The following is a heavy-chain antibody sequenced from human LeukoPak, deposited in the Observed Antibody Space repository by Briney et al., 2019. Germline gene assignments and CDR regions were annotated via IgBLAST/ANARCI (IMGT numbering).Heavy chain of an antibody. CDR2: ISYDGSNK. CDR1: GFTFSSYA. J-gene: IGHJ4*02. CDR3: ARDQGQLERRPGPFDY. D-gene: IGHD1-1*01. Sequence: PGRSLRLSCAASGFTFSSYAMHWVRQAPGKGLEWEAVISYDGSNKYYADSVKGRFTISRDNSKNTLYLQMNSLRAEDTAVYYCARDQGQLERRPGPFDYWGQGTLVTVSS. V-gene: IGHV3-30-3*01.